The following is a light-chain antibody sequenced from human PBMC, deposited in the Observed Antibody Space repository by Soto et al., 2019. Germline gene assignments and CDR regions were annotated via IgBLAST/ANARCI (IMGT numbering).Light chain of an antibody. CDR2: EVR. V-gene: IGLV2-14*01. CDR1: SSDVGGYDY. J-gene: IGLJ1*01. CDR3: SSYTRSSTEV. Sequence: QSVLTQPASVSGSPGQSITISCTGSSSDVGGYDYVSWYQQHPGKVPKLMIYEVRKRPSGVSNRFSGSKSGNTASLTISGLQAEDEADYYCSSYTRSSTEVFGTGTKLTVL.